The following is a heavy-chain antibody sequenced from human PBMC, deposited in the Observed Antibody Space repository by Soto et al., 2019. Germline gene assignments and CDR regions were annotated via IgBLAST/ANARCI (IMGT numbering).Heavy chain of an antibody. D-gene: IGHD2-21*02. Sequence: PSETLSLTCAVSGGSISSSNWWSWVRQPPGKGLEWIGEIYHSGSTNYNPSLKSRVTISVDKSKNQFSLKLSSVTAADTAVYYCARVGAGGEIVVVTAPRAFDYWGQGTLVTVSS. CDR1: GGSISSSNW. V-gene: IGHV4-4*02. CDR3: ARVGAGGEIVVVTAPRAFDY. CDR2: IYHSGST. J-gene: IGHJ4*02.